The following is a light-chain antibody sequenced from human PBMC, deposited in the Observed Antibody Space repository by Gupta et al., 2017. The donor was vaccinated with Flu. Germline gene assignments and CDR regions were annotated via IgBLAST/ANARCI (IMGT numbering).Light chain of an antibody. CDR1: QGVDKY. CDR3: QQANSWPIT. V-gene: IGKV1-12*01. CDR2: TTS. J-gene: IGKJ5*01. Sequence: PSSVSASVGDRVTITCRASQGVDKYLAWYQQKAGEAPNLLIYTTSTLQTGVPSRFSGSASGPDFTLTITSLQPEDSATYYCQQANSWPITFGQGTRLEIK.